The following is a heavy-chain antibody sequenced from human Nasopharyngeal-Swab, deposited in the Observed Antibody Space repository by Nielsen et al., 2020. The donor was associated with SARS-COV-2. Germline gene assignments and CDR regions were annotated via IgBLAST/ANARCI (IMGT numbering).Heavy chain of an antibody. CDR2: IYHSGNT. Sequence: SETLSLTCAVSGGSISSGFYSWSWIRQPPGKGLEWIGYIYHSGNTYYNPSLKSRVTISVDRSKNQFSLRLSSVTAADTAVYYCARKYWNGDCYFDYWGQGTPVTLPS. CDR3: ARKYWNGDCYFDY. V-gene: IGHV4-30-2*01. CDR1: GGSISSGFYS. J-gene: IGHJ4*02. D-gene: IGHD2-21*02.